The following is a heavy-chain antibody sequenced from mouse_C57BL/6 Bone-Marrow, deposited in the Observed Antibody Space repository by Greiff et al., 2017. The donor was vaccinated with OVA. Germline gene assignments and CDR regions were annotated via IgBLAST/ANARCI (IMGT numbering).Heavy chain of an antibody. V-gene: IGHV1-26*01. CDR1: GYTFTDYY. CDR3: ARRENYSPWFAY. CDR2: INPNNGGT. D-gene: IGHD2-12*01. Sequence: VQLQQSGPELVKPGASVKISCKASGYTFTDYYMNWVKQSHGKSLEWIGDINPNNGGTSYNQKFKGKATLTVDKSSSTAYMELRSLTSEDSAVYYCARRENYSPWFAYWGQGTLVTVSA. J-gene: IGHJ3*01.